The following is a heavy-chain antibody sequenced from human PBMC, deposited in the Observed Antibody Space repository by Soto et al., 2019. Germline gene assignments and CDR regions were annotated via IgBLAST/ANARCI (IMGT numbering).Heavy chain of an antibody. V-gene: IGHV3-33*01. D-gene: IGHD6-25*01. CDR2: IGYDGSKK. CDR3: AGARSAATTALGH. J-gene: IGHJ4*02. CDR1: GFDFSRYG. Sequence: QVQLVESGGGVVQPGRSLRLSCSASGFDFSRYGMHLVSQAPGQGVEWVASIGYDGSKKYYADSVKGRFTDSRDNSKKSLSLEMRSLRADATAVYYCAGARSAATTALGHWGQGALVPVSS.